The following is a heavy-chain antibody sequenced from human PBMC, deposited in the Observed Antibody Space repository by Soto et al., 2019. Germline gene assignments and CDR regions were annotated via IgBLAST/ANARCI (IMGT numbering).Heavy chain of an antibody. CDR2: IIPIFGTA. Sequence: QVQLVQSGAEVKKPGSSVKVSCKASGGTFSSYAISWVRQAPGQGLEWMGGIIPIFGTANYAQKFQGRVTITADESTSTAYMELSSLRSEDTAVYYCAREGRGGYCSGGSCYSVILGYRPLDYWGQGTLVTVSS. CDR3: AREGRGGYCSGGSCYSVILGYRPLDY. V-gene: IGHV1-69*01. D-gene: IGHD2-15*01. CDR1: GGTFSSYA. J-gene: IGHJ4*02.